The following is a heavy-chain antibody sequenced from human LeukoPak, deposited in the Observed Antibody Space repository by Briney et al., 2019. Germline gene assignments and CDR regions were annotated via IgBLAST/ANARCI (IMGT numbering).Heavy chain of an antibody. CDR1: GFTFSSYW. J-gene: IGHJ4*02. CDR3: AKEASYYFDY. Sequence: GGSLRLSCAASGFTFSSYWMSWVRQAPGKGLEWVSGISWNSGSIGYADSVKGRFTISRDNAKNSLYLQMNSLRAEDTALYYCAKEASYYFDYWGQGTLVTVSS. CDR2: ISWNSGSI. V-gene: IGHV3-9*01.